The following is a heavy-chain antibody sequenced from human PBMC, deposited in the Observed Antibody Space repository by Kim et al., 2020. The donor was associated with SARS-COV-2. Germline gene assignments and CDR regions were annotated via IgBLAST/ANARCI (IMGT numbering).Heavy chain of an antibody. V-gene: IGHV1-8*01. D-gene: IGHD3-10*01. CDR2: MNPNSGNT. CDR1: GYTFTSYD. Sequence: ASVKVSCKASGYTFTSYDINWVRQATGQGLEWMGWMNPNSGNTGYAQKFQGRVTMTRNTSISTAYMELSSLRSEDTAVYYCARWVTMVRGDTVHYYFDYWGQGTLVTVSS. J-gene: IGHJ4*02. CDR3: ARWVTMVRGDTVHYYFDY.